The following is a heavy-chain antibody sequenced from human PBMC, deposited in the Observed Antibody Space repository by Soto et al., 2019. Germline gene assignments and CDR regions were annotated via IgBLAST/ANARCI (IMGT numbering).Heavy chain of an antibody. V-gene: IGHV3-13*01. CDR2: IGTAGDT. D-gene: IGHD2-15*01. Sequence: GGSLRLSCAASGFTFSSYDMHWVRQATGKGLEWVSAIGTAGDTYYPGSVKGRFTISRENAKNSLYLQMNSLRAEDTAVYYCAKESRTRLPKYYYYYYYMDVWGKGTTVTVSS. CDR3: AKESRTRLPKYYYYYYYMDV. J-gene: IGHJ6*03. CDR1: GFTFSSYD.